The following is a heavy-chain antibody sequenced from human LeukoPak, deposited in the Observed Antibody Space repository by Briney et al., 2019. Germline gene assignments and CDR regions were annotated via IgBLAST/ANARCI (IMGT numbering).Heavy chain of an antibody. CDR2: IIPIFGTA. CDR1: GGTFSSYA. D-gene: IGHD3-3*01. CDR3: ARVPGITIFGVVINDAFDI. Sequence: SVKVSCKASGGTFSSYAISWVRQAPGQGLEWMGGIIPIFGTANYAQKFQGRVTITADESTSIAYMELSSLRSEDTAVYYCARVPGITIFGVVINDAFDIWGQGTMVTVSS. J-gene: IGHJ3*02. V-gene: IGHV1-69*01.